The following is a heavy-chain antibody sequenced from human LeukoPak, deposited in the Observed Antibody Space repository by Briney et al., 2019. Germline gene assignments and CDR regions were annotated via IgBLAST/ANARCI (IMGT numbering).Heavy chain of an antibody. J-gene: IGHJ6*02. V-gene: IGHV1-69*13. CDR2: IIPIFGTA. CDR3: ARDGGRGRRNYYYGMDV. Sequence: SVKVSCKASGGTFSSYAISWVRQAPGQGLEWMGGIIPIFGTANYAQKFQGRVTITADESTSTAYMELSSLRSEDTAVYYCARDGGRGRRNYYYGMDVWGQGTTVTVSS. CDR1: GGTFSSYA. D-gene: IGHD3-16*01.